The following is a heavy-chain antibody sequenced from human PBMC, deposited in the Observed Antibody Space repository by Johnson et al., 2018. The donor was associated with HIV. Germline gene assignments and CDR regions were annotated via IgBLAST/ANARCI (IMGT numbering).Heavy chain of an antibody. CDR3: ARDDIFLDAFDI. J-gene: IGHJ3*02. V-gene: IGHV3-30*04. Sequence: QMLLVESGGGVVQPGRSLRLSCAASGFTFSSYAMHWVRQAPGKGLEWVAVISYDGSNKYYADSVKGRFTISRDNSKNSLYLQMNSLRAEDTAVYYCARDDIFLDAFDIWGQGTMVTVSS. CDR2: ISYDGSNK. CDR1: GFTFSSYA. D-gene: IGHD3-9*01.